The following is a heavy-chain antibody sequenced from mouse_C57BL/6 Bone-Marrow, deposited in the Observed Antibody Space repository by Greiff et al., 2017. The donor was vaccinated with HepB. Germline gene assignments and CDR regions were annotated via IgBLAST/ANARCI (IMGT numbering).Heavy chain of an antibody. V-gene: IGHV14-1*01. CDR1: GFNFKDYY. D-gene: IGHD1-2*01. Sequence: EVQRVESGAELVRPGASVKLSCTASGFNFKDYYMHWVKQRPEQGLEWIGRIDPEDGDTEYAPKFQGKATMTADTSSNTAYMQLSSLTSEDTAFYYCTPLWLPPFAYWGQGTRVTVSA. CDR2: IDPEDGDT. CDR3: TPLWLPPFAY. J-gene: IGHJ3*01.